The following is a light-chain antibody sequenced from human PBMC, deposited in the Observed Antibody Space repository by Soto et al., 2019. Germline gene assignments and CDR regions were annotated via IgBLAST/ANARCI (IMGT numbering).Light chain of an antibody. Sequence: EIVMTQSPATLSVSRGERATLSCRANQAISSNLAWYQQKPGQAPRLLIYGASTRATGIPDRFSGSGSGTEFILTISSLQSEDFAVYYCQHYNNWLGTFGGGTRWIS. CDR1: QAISSN. V-gene: IGKV3-15*01. CDR3: QHYNNWLGT. CDR2: GAS. J-gene: IGKJ4*01.